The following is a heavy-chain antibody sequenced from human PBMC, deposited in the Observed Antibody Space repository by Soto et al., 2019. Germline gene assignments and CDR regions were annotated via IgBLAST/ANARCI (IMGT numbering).Heavy chain of an antibody. Sequence: GESLKISCKGSGYSFTSYWIGWVRQMPGKGLEWMGIIYPGDSDTRYSPSFQGQVTISADKSISTAYLQWSSLKASDTAMYYCLIPHLRLDYGMDAWGQGTTVTVS. CDR3: LIPHLRLDYGMDA. J-gene: IGHJ6*02. CDR1: GYSFTSYW. CDR2: IYPGDSDT. D-gene: IGHD4-17*01. V-gene: IGHV5-51*01.